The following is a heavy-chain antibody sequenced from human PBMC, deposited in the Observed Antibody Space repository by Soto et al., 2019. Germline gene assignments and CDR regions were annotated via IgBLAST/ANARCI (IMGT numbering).Heavy chain of an antibody. CDR1: GGSISSGGYS. V-gene: IGHV4-30-2*01. CDR2: IYHSGST. Sequence: QLQLQESGSGLVKPSQTQSLTCAVSGGSISSGGYSWSWIRQPPGKGLEWIGNIYHSGSTYYNPSLKSRVTISVDRSKDQFSLKLRSVPAADTAVYYSARGPVVAAQPWGPGTLVTVSP. J-gene: IGHJ5*02. D-gene: IGHD2-15*01. CDR3: ARGPVVAAQP.